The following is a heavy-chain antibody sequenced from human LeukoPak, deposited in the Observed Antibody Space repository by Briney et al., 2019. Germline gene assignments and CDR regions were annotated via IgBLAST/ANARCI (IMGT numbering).Heavy chain of an antibody. V-gene: IGHV1-2*04. CDR1: GYTFTGYY. CDR2: INPNSGGT. D-gene: IGHD6-13*01. Sequence: GASVKVSCKASGYTFTGYYMHWVRQAPGQGLEWMGWINPNSGGTNYAQKFQGWVTMTRDTSISTAYMELSRLRSDDTAVYHCARGGLAYSSSWESFYYYYYYGMDVWGQGTTVTVSS. CDR3: ARGGLAYSSSWESFYYYYYYGMDV. J-gene: IGHJ6*02.